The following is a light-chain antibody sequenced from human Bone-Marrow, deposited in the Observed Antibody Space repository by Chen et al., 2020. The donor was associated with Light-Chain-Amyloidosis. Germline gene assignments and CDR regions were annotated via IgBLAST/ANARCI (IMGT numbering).Light chain of an antibody. CDR2: RGT. CDR1: DLPTKY. CDR3: QSADSSGTYEVI. J-gene: IGLJ2*01. Sequence: SYELPQPPSVSVSPGQTARITCSGDDLPTKYAYWYQQKPGQAPVLVIHRGTERPSGISERFAGSSSGTTATFTISGVQAEDEADYHCQSADSSGTYEVIFGGGTKLTVL. V-gene: IGLV3-25*03.